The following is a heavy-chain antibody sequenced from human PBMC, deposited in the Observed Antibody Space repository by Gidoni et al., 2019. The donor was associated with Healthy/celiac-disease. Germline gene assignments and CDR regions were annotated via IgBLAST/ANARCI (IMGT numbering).Heavy chain of an antibody. J-gene: IGHJ6*03. V-gene: IGHV4-34*01. CDR1: GGSFSGYY. D-gene: IGHD4-4*01. Sequence: QVQLQQWGAGLLKPSETLSLTCAVYGGSFSGYYWSWIRQPPGKGLEWIGEINHSGSTNYNPSLKSRVTISVDTSKNQFSLKLSSVTAADTAVYYCARITYTVLPRGAYYMDVWGKGTTVTVSS. CDR2: INHSGST. CDR3: ARITYTVLPRGAYYMDV.